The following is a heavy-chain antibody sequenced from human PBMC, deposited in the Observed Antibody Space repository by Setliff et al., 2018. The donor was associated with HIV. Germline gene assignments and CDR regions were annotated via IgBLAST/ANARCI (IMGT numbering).Heavy chain of an antibody. CDR2: ISSNSSYI. D-gene: IGHD1-26*01. Sequence: PGGSLRLSCAASGFTFSSYSMNWVRQAPGKGLEWVSSISSNSSYIYYADSVKGRFTISRDNAKNSLYLQMNSLRAEDTVVYHCARVKPHLRRSGSYWIVDYWGQGTLVTVSS. J-gene: IGHJ4*02. V-gene: IGHV3-21*01. CDR3: ARVKPHLRRSGSYWIVDY. CDR1: GFTFSSYS.